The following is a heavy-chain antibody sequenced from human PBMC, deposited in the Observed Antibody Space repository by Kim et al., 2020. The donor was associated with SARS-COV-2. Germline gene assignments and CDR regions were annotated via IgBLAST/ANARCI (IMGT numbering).Heavy chain of an antibody. CDR2: IRSKAYGGTT. Sequence: GGSLRLSCTASGFTFGDYAMSWFRQAPGKGLEWVGFIRSKAYGGTTEYAASVKGRFTISRDDSKSIAYLQMNSLKTEDTAVYYCTRSVWLGWLQSDYWGQGTLVTVSS. V-gene: IGHV3-49*03. J-gene: IGHJ4*02. D-gene: IGHD5-12*01. CDR1: GFTFGDYA. CDR3: TRSVWLGWLQSDY.